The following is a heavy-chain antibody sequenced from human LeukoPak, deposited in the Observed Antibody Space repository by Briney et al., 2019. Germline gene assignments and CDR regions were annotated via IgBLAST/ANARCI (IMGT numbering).Heavy chain of an antibody. Sequence: SVKVSCKASGGTFSSYAISWVRQAPGQGLEWMGGIIPIFGTANYAQKFQGRVTITADESTSTAYMELSSLRSEDTAVYYCAREKRGSGSYSLLPHWFDPWGQGTLVTVSS. CDR3: AREKRGSGSYSLLPHWFDP. D-gene: IGHD3-10*01. CDR1: GGTFSSYA. J-gene: IGHJ5*02. V-gene: IGHV1-69*13. CDR2: IIPIFGTA.